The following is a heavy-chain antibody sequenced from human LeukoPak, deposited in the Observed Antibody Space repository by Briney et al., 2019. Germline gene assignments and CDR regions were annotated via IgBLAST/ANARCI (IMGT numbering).Heavy chain of an antibody. CDR1: GGSISSSSYY. V-gene: IGHV4-39*01. J-gene: IGHJ4*02. Sequence: SETLSLTCTVSGGSISSSSYYWGWIRQPPGKGLEWIGSIYYSGSTYYKPSLKSRVTISADTSKNQFSLKLSSVTAADTAVYYCASLTWSSDYFDYWGQGTLVTVSS. CDR2: IYYSGST. CDR3: ASLTWSSDYFDY. D-gene: IGHD1-26*01.